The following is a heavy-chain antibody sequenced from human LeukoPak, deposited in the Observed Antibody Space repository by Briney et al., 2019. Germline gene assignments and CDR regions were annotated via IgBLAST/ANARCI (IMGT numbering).Heavy chain of an antibody. CDR2: INHSGST. Sequence: PSETLSLTCAVYGGSFSGYYWSWIRQPPGKGLEWIGEINHSGSTNYNPSLKSRVTISVDTSKNQFSLKLSSVTAADTAVYYCARGMHPGYWGQGTLVTVSS. CDR1: GGSFSGYY. J-gene: IGHJ4*02. V-gene: IGHV4-34*01. CDR3: ARGMHPGY.